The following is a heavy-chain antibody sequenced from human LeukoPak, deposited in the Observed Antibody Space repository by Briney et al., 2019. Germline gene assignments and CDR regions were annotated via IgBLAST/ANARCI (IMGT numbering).Heavy chain of an antibody. CDR2: IIPIFGRA. CDR1: GGTFSSYA. Sequence: EASVKVSCKASGGTFSSYAISWVRQAPGQGLEWMGRIIPIFGRANYAQKFQGRVTITTDESTSTAYMELSSLRSEDTAVYYCARTYYYDSSGYYTFDYWGQGTLVTVSS. V-gene: IGHV1-69*05. D-gene: IGHD3-22*01. CDR3: ARTYYYDSSGYYTFDY. J-gene: IGHJ4*02.